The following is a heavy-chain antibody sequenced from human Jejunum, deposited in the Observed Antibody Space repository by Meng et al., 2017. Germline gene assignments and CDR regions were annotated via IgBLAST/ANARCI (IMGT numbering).Heavy chain of an antibody. CDR3: ARRGGAYSTGHFPHFND. CDR2: VFHTGSS. J-gene: IGHJ4*02. Sequence: QVPLQEAGPGLVKPSGTLSLTCAVSGGSISSTNWWSWVRQPPGKGPEWIGDVFHTGSSNYRPSLRSRVTISVDKSKNQFSLNLSSVTAADTAVYFCARRGGAYSTGHFPHFNDWGQGTLVTVSS. D-gene: IGHD6-19*01. CDR1: GGSISSTNW. V-gene: IGHV4-4*02.